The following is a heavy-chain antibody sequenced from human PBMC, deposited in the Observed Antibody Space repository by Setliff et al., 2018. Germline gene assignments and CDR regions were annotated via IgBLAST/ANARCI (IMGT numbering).Heavy chain of an antibody. CDR2: INWNGGST. Sequence: PGGSLRLSCAASGFTFDDYGMSWVRQAPGKGLEWVSGINWNGGSTGYADSVKGRFTISRDNSKNTLYLQMNSLRAEDTAVYYCAKGGNYDILTGYLSMDVWGQGTTVTVSS. V-gene: IGHV3-20*04. J-gene: IGHJ6*02. CDR3: AKGGNYDILTGYLSMDV. D-gene: IGHD3-9*01. CDR1: GFTFDDYG.